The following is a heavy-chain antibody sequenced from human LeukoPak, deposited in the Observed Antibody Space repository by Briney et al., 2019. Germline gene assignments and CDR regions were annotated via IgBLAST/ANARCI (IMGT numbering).Heavy chain of an antibody. V-gene: IGHV3-21*01. CDR3: AREYSSSWSPLDY. D-gene: IGHD6-13*01. J-gene: IGHJ4*02. Sequence: PGGSLRLSCAASGFTFSSYSMNWVRQAPGKGLEWVSSISSSSSYIYYADSVKGRFTISRDNAKNSLCLQMNSLRAEDTAVYYCAREYSSSWSPLDYWGQGTLVTVSS. CDR2: ISSSSSYI. CDR1: GFTFSSYS.